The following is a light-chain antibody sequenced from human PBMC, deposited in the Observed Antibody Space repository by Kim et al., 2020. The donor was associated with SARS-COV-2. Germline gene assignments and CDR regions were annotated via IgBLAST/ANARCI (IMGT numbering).Light chain of an antibody. V-gene: IGLV9-49*01. J-gene: IGLJ3*02. CDR2: VGTGGIVG. CDR1: SGYSNYK. Sequence: QPVLTQPPSASASLGASVTLTCTLSSGYSNYKVDWYQQRPGKGPRFVMRVGTGGIVGSKGGGIPDRFSVLGSGLNRYLTIKNIQEEDESDYHCGADHGSGSNFVSWVFGGGTQLTVL. CDR3: GADHGSGSNFVSWV.